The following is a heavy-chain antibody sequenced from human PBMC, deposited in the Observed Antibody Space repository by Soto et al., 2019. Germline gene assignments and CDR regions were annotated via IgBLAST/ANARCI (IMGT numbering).Heavy chain of an antibody. CDR1: GFTFSSYS. CDR2: ISSSSSYI. V-gene: IGHV3-21*01. J-gene: IGHJ3*02. Sequence: EVQLVESGGGLVKPGGSLRLSCAASGFTFSSYSMNWVRQAPGKGLEWVSSISSSSSYIYYADSVKGRFTISRDNAKNSLYLQMNSRRAEDTAVYYCARTITMIVVDDAFDIWRRGTMVTVSS. CDR3: ARTITMIVVDDAFDI. D-gene: IGHD3-22*01.